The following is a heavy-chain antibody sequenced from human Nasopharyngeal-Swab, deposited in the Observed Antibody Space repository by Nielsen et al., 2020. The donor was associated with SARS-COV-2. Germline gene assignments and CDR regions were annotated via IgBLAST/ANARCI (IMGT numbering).Heavy chain of an antibody. CDR1: GGTFSSYA. CDR2: IIPIFGTA. J-gene: IGHJ6*03. D-gene: IGHD1-26*01. V-gene: IGHV1-69*13. Sequence: SVKVSCKDSGGTFSSYAISWVRQAPGQGLEWMGGIIPIFGTANYAQKFQGRVTVTADESTSTAYMELSSLRSEDTAVYYCAVGATGYYYMDVWGKGTTVTVSS. CDR3: AVGATGYYYMDV.